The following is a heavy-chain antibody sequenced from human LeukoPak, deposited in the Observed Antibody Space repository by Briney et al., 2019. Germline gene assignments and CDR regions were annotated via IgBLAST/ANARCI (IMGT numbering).Heavy chain of an antibody. CDR3: ARVPYSSSWYSWFDP. CDR2: IQYDGSNK. J-gene: IGHJ5*02. V-gene: IGHV3-30*02. D-gene: IGHD6-13*01. CDR1: GFTFSSYG. Sequence: GGSLRLSCAASGFTFSSYGMYWVRQAPGKGLEWVAFIQYDGSNKYYADSVKGRFTISRDNSKNTLYLQMNSLRAEDTAVYYCARVPYSSSWYSWFDPWGQGTLVTVSS.